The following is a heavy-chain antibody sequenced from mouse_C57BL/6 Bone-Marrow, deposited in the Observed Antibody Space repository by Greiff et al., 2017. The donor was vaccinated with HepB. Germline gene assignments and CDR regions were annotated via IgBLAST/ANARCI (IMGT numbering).Heavy chain of an antibody. Sequence: QVQLKQPGTELVKPGASVKLSCKASGYTFTSYWMHWVKQRPGQGLEWIGNIKPSNGGTNYNEKFKSKATLTVDKSSSTAYMQLSSLTSEDSAVYYCARGRLRRRAMDYWGQGTSVTVSS. D-gene: IGHD2-4*01. J-gene: IGHJ4*01. CDR1: GYTFTSYW. V-gene: IGHV1-53*01. CDR3: ARGRLRRRAMDY. CDR2: IKPSNGGT.